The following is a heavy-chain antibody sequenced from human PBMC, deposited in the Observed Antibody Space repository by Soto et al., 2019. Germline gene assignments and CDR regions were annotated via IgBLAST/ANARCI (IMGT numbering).Heavy chain of an antibody. D-gene: IGHD1-7*01. CDR1: GYTFTGYF. Sequence: QVQLVQSGAEVKKPGASVKVSCKASGYTFTGYFMHWVRQAPGQGLEWMGWINPSSGGTNYAQKFQGRVTMTRDTSISTAYMELSRLRSDDTAVYYCAHRESITGTTWVDYWGQGTLVTVSS. CDR2: INPSSGGT. V-gene: IGHV1-2*02. J-gene: IGHJ4*02. CDR3: AHRESITGTTWVDY.